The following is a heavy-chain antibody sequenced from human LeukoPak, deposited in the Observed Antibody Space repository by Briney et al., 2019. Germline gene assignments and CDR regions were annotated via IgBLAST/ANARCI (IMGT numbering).Heavy chain of an antibody. Sequence: ASVKVSCKASGYTFTGYYMHWVRQAPGQGLEWMGWINPNSGGTNYAQKFQGRVTMTRDTSISTAYMELSRLRSDDTAVYYCARGGIEAAMVWSCYYYYMDVWGKGTTVTVSS. CDR3: ARGGIEAAMVWSCYYYYMDV. CDR1: GYTFTGYY. V-gene: IGHV1-2*02. J-gene: IGHJ6*03. D-gene: IGHD5-18*01. CDR2: INPNSGGT.